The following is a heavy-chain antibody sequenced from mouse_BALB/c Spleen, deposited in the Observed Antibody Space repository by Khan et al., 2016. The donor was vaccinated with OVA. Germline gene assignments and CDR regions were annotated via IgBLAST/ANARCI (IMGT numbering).Heavy chain of an antibody. J-gene: IGHJ2*01. CDR3: ARLEDK. V-gene: IGHV2-9*02. CDR1: GFSLTSYG. Sequence: QVQLKESGPGLVAPSQTLSITCTASGFSLTSYGVHWVRQPPGKGLEWLGVIWAGGSTNYNSALMSSLSISKDNTTCHAFFKMNSLQTEDTAMYYCARLEDKWGQGTTLTVSS. CDR2: IWAGGST.